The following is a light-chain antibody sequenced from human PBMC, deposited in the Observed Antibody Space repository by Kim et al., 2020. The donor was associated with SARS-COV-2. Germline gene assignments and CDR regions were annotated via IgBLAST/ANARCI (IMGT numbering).Light chain of an antibody. CDR1: NIGRKS. J-gene: IGLJ2*01. V-gene: IGLV3-21*04. CDR2: YDT. Sequence: SVATGETATITCGGKNIGRKSVHWYQQKPDQAPVLVISYDTDRPSGIPERFSGSNSGNTATLTISRVEAGDEADYYGQVWDDGSVIFGGGTKLTVL. CDR3: QVWDDGSVI.